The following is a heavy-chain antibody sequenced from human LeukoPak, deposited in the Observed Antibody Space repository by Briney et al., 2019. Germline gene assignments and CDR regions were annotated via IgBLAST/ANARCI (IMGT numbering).Heavy chain of an antibody. J-gene: IGHJ5*02. V-gene: IGHV1-2*06. CDR3: ARDLYRDSLPVSWFDP. CDR2: INPNSGGT. Sequence: TSVKVSCKASGFTFTGYYMDWVQQAPGQGLEWIGRINPNSGGTNYAQKFQGRVTMTRDTSISTAYMELSRLRSDDTAVYYCARDLYRDSLPVSWFDPWGQGTLVTVSS. D-gene: IGHD4-11*01. CDR1: GFTFTGYY.